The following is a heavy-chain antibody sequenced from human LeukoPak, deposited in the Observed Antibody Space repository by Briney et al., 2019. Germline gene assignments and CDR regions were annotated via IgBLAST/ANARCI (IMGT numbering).Heavy chain of an antibody. CDR1: GFTFSSYS. CDR2: LSSSSSYI. D-gene: IGHD3-10*01. V-gene: IGHV3-21*01. Sequence: GGSLTLYCAASGFTFSSYSMNWLRQAPGKGLEGMSSLSSSSSYIYYADSVKGRFTISRDNAKNSLYLQMTGLRAEDTAVYYCARDGYYGSGIYFDYWGQGTLVTVSS. CDR3: ARDGYYGSGIYFDY. J-gene: IGHJ4*02.